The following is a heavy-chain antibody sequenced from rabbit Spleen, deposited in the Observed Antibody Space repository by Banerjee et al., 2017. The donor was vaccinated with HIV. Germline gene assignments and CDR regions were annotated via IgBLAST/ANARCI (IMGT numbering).Heavy chain of an antibody. CDR1: GFSFSDRDV. V-gene: IGHV1S45*01. CDR3: ARDLTGAIGWNFGW. D-gene: IGHD4-1*01. J-gene: IGHJ4*01. CDR2: INTATGKA. Sequence: QEQLEESGRGLVRPEGSLTLTCKASGFSFSDRDVMCWVRQAPGKGLEWIACINTATGKAVYANWVNGRFTISKTSSTTVTLQVTSLAAADTATYFCARDLTGAIGWNFGWWGPGTLVTVS.